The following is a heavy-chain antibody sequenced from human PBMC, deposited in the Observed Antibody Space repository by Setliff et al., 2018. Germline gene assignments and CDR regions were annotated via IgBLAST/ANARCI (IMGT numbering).Heavy chain of an antibody. CDR3: ARDPKTFPHYYYYYGMDV. CDR2: INAGNGNT. J-gene: IGHJ6*02. V-gene: IGHV1-3*01. Sequence: ASVKVSCKASGYTFTSYAIHWVRQAPGQRLEWMGWINAGNGNTKYSQKFQGRVTITRDTSASTAYMELSSLRSEDTAVYYCARDPKTFPHYYYYYGMDVWGQGTTVTVSS. D-gene: IGHD2-21*01. CDR1: GYTFTSYA.